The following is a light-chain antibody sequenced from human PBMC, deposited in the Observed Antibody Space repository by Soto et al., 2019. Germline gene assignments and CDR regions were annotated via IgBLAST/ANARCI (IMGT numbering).Light chain of an antibody. J-gene: IGLJ1*01. V-gene: IGLV2-14*01. CDR2: DVS. CDR3: SSYTSSSLYV. Sequence: QSVLTQHASVSGSPGQSITISCTGTSSDVGGSNYVSGYQQLPGKAPKLMIYDVSARRSGVSNRFSGSKSGNTASLTISGLQAEDEADYYCSSYTSSSLYVVGTGTKVTVL. CDR1: SSDVGGSNY.